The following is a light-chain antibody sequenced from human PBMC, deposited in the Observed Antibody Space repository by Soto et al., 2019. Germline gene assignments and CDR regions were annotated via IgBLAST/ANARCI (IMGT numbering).Light chain of an antibody. CDR3: QQYDISSGT. V-gene: IGKV1-5*03. J-gene: IGKJ1*01. CDR2: KAS. Sequence: DIQMTQSPSTLSGSVGDRVTITCRASQTISSWLAWYQQKPGKAPKLLIYKASTLKRGVPSRFSGSGSGTEFTLTISSLQPDDFATYYCQQYDISSGTFGQGTKVDIK. CDR1: QTISSW.